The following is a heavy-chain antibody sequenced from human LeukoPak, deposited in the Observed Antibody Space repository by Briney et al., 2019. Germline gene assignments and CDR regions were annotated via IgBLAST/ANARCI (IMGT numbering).Heavy chain of an antibody. CDR3: ARLTGRIAVAGTAGYDY. CDR2: INHSGST. D-gene: IGHD6-19*01. J-gene: IGHJ4*02. CDR1: GGSFSGYY. V-gene: IGHV4-34*01. Sequence: PSETLSLTCAVYGGSFSGYYWSWIRQPPGKGLEWSGEINHSGSTNYNPSLKSRVTISVDTSKNQFSLKLSSVTAADTAVYYCARLTGRIAVAGTAGYDYWGQGTLVTVSS.